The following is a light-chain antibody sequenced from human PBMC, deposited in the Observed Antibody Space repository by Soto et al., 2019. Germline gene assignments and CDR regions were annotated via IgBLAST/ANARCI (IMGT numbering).Light chain of an antibody. CDR3: QQYNSDSPT. V-gene: IGKV1-5*01. CDR1: QIVSSY. Sequence: DIQMTQSPSTLSASLGDRVTITCRASQIVSSYCAWYQQRPGKVPKLLIYDASSLERGVPSRFSGSGSRTEFTLTMSYLQPDDFATYYCQQYNSDSPTFGQGTKV. J-gene: IGKJ1*01. CDR2: DAS.